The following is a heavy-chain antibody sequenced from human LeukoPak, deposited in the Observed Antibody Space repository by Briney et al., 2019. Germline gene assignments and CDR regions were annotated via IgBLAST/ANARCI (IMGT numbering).Heavy chain of an antibody. V-gene: IGHV4-39*01. CDR1: GGSISSSSYY. CDR2: IYYSGST. Sequence: SETLSLTCTVSGGSISSSSYYWGWIRQPPGKGLEWIGSIYYSGSTYYNPSLKSRVTISVDTSKNQFSLKLSSVTAADTAVYYCARSYELDGSGWFLTPILYFDYWGQGTLVTVSS. J-gene: IGHJ4*02. D-gene: IGHD6-13*01. CDR3: ARSYELDGSGWFLTPILYFDY.